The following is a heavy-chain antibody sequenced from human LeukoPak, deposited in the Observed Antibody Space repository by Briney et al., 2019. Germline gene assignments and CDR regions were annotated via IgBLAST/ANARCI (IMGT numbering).Heavy chain of an antibody. CDR1: GGSISNNNYY. Sequence: SETLSLTCNVSGGSISNNNYYWGWIRQPPGRGLEWIGSIFYIGSTYYNPSLKSRVTLSVDTSKNQFSLKLSSVTAADTAVYYCARLHYGGNYGYYYYYMDVWGKGTTVTISS. V-gene: IGHV4-39*01. CDR3: ARLHYGGNYGYYYYYMDV. D-gene: IGHD4-23*01. CDR2: IFYIGST. J-gene: IGHJ6*03.